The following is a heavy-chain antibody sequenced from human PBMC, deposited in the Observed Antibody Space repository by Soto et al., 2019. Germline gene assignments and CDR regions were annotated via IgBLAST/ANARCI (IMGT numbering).Heavy chain of an antibody. CDR1: GGSISSYY. CDR3: ARRWGDAFDF. V-gene: IGHV4-59*08. Sequence: ETLSLTCTVSGGSISSYYWSWIRQPPGKGLEWIGYIYYSGSTNYNPSLKSRVTISVDTSKNQFSLKLSSVTAADTAVYYCARRWGDAFDFWGQRTMVTVSS. CDR2: IYYSGST. J-gene: IGHJ3*01. D-gene: IGHD3-16*01.